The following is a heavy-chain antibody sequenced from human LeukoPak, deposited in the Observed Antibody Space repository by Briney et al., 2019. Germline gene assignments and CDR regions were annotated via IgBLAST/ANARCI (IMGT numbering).Heavy chain of an antibody. Sequence: PGGSLRLSCAASGFTFSSYAMHWVRQAPGKGLEWVAIIKQDGGDKYYVDSVKGRFTISRDNAKNSLYLQMNSLRAEDTAVYYCARVRLGHYYGSGSYYKVSYYFDYWGQGTLVTVSS. J-gene: IGHJ4*02. CDR1: GFTFSSYA. CDR3: ARVRLGHYYGSGSYYKVSYYFDY. CDR2: IKQDGGDK. D-gene: IGHD3-10*01. V-gene: IGHV3-7*01.